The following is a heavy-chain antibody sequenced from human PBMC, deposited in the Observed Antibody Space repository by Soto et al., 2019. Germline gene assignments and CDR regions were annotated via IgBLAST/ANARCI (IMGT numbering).Heavy chain of an antibody. V-gene: IGHV1-2*02. CDR2: INPKSGGT. J-gene: IGHJ5*02. CDR3: ATMHGGLTFEP. Sequence: GASVKVSCKGSGYTFVDYYMHWVRQAPGQGLEWMGWINPKSGGTKYAQKFQGRVAMTRDTSISTAYMELSGLKSDDTAVYYCATMHGGLTFEPWGKGPLVTVSS. CDR1: GYTFVDYY. D-gene: IGHD3-16*01.